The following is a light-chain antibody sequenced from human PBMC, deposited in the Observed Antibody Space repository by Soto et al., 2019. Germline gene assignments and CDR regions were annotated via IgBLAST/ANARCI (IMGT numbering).Light chain of an antibody. CDR3: QQYHSSPTWT. CDR2: GAS. CDR1: QSISTY. Sequence: DIQMTHSPSSLSASVGDRVTITCRASQSISTYLSWYQQKPGKVPKLLIYGASSLQTGVPSRFSGSGSGTEFIFTISSLQPEDFATYYCQQYHSSPTWTFGQGTKVDIK. V-gene: IGKV1-39*01. J-gene: IGKJ1*01.